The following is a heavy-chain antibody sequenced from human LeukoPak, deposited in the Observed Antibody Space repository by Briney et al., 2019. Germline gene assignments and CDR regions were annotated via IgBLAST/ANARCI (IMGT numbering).Heavy chain of an antibody. CDR3: ARDLDYYGSGNDY. CDR2: ISNRISTI. CDR1: GFTFSRYS. J-gene: IGHJ4*02. D-gene: IGHD3-10*01. Sequence: PGGSLRLSCAASGFTFSRYSVNWVRQAPGKGLEWVSYISNRISTIYYADSVKGRFTISRDNAKNSLYLQMNSLRDEDTAVYYCARDLDYYGSGNDYWGQGTLVTVSS. V-gene: IGHV3-48*02.